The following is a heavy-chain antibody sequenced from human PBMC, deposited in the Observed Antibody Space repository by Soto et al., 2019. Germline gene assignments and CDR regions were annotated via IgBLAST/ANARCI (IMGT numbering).Heavy chain of an antibody. V-gene: IGHV1-3*01. CDR3: ARDTGDGTFDF. Sequence: GALVKVSCKASGYTFSSYAMHWVRQAPGQRLEWMGWINAGYGNTKSSQKFQDRVTISRDTSASTAYMELTSLRSGDTAVYYCARDTGDGTFDFWGQGTLVTVSS. D-gene: IGHD7-27*01. CDR1: GYTFSSYA. J-gene: IGHJ4*02. CDR2: INAGYGNT.